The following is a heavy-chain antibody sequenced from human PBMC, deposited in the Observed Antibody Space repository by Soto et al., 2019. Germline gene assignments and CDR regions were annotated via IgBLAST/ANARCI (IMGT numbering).Heavy chain of an antibody. CDR1: GYTFTSYG. D-gene: IGHD4-17*01. Sequence: QVQLAQSGAEVKKPGASVKVSCKASGYTFTSYGISWVRQSPGQGLEWMGWINAYTGNTTYAQQRQGRVTMTTDTSTSPAYMELRSLRSDDTAVYYCASDVVYGLIDYWGQGTLVTVSS. CDR2: INAYTGNT. V-gene: IGHV1-18*01. J-gene: IGHJ4*02. CDR3: ASDVVYGLIDY.